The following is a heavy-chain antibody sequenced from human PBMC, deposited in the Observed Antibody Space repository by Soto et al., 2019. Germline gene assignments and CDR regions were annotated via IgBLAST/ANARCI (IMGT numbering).Heavy chain of an antibody. V-gene: IGHV4-59*01. J-gene: IGHJ4*02. CDR1: GGSISNYY. CDR2: IYYSGTT. D-gene: IGHD3-10*01. CDR3: ARESYYGSGATVVGY. Sequence: PSETLPLTCTVSGGSISNYYWSLIRQPPGKGLEWIGYIYYSGTTSYNPSLNSRVTISVDMSKNQFSLKLNSVTAADTAVYYCARESYYGSGATVVGYWGLGTLVTVSS.